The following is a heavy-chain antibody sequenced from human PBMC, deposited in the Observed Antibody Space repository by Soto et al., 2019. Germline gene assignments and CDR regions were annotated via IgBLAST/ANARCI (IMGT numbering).Heavy chain of an antibody. CDR3: ATGRFSAMIRGVIMFDP. J-gene: IGHJ5*02. CDR1: GGSISSYY. D-gene: IGHD3-10*01. Sequence: QVLLQESGPGPVKPSETLSLTCTVSGGSISSYYWNWIRQPPGKGLEWIGYIHYSGSTNYNPSLKSRVTISVDTSNNQFSLKLSSVTAADTAVYYCATGRFSAMIRGVIMFDPWGQGTLVTVSS. CDR2: IHYSGST. V-gene: IGHV4-59*01.